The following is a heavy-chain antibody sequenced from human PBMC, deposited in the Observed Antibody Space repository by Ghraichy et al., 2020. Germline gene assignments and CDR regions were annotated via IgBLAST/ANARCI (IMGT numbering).Heavy chain of an antibody. J-gene: IGHJ4*02. V-gene: IGHV1-58*02. D-gene: IGHD6-19*01. CDR2: IVVGSGNT. CDR1: GFTFTSSA. Sequence: SVKVSCKASGFTFTSSAMQWVRQARGQRLEWIGWIVVGSGNTNYAQKFQERVTITRDMSTSTAYMELSSLRSEDTAVYYCAAVYPYSSGWHRDYWGQGTLVTVSS. CDR3: AAVYPYSSGWHRDY.